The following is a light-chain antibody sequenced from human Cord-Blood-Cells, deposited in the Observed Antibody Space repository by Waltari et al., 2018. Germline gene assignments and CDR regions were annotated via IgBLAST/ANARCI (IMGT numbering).Light chain of an antibody. CDR3: MQALQTPGLT. CDR1: QSLLHSNGYNY. CDR2: LGS. J-gene: IGKJ4*01. V-gene: IGKV2-28*01. Sequence: DIVMTQSPLSLPVTPGAPASISCRSSQSLLHSNGYNYLDWYLQKPGQSPQLLIYLGSNRASGVPDRFSGSGSDTDFTLKISRVEAEDVGVYYCMQALQTPGLTFGGGTKVEIK.